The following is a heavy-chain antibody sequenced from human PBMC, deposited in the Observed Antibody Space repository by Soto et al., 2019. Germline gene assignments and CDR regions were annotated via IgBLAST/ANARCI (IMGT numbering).Heavy chain of an antibody. V-gene: IGHV3-23*01. J-gene: IGHJ6*03. Sequence: GGSLRLSCAASGFTFSSYAMSWVRQAPGKGLEWVSAISGSGGSTYYADSVKGRFTISRDNSKNTLYLQMNSLRAEDTAVYYCARSPYSSSSPYYYYYMDVWGKGTTVTVSS. D-gene: IGHD6-6*01. CDR1: GFTFSSYA. CDR2: ISGSGGST. CDR3: ARSPYSSSSPYYYYYMDV.